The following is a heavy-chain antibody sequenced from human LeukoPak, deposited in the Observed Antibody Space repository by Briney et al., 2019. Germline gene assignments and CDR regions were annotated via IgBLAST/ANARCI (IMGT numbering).Heavy chain of an antibody. Sequence: PGGSLRLSCAASGFTFSSYGMHWVRQAPGKGLEWVAVIWYDGSNKYYADSVKGRFTISRDNSKNTLYLQMNSLRAEDTAVYYCAREGCSSTSCYEVHYYYYYGMDVWGQGTTVTVSS. J-gene: IGHJ6*02. CDR2: IWYDGSNK. V-gene: IGHV3-33*01. CDR1: GFTFSSYG. CDR3: AREGCSSTSCYEVHYYYYYGMDV. D-gene: IGHD2-2*01.